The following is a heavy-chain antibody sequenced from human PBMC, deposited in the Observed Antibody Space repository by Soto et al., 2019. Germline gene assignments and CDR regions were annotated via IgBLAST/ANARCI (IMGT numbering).Heavy chain of an antibody. CDR1: GGSFSGYY. J-gene: IGHJ4*02. CDR2: INHSGST. Sequence: QVQLQQWGAGLLKPSETLSLTCAVYGGSFSGYYWSWIRQPPGKGLEWIGEINHSGSTNYNPSLKSRXXLXVXXSKTRLSLTLSSVTAADTAVYYCARGLGGGNFLGGWGQGTLVTVSS. V-gene: IGHV4-34*01. CDR3: ARGLGGGNFLGG. D-gene: IGHD2-21*02.